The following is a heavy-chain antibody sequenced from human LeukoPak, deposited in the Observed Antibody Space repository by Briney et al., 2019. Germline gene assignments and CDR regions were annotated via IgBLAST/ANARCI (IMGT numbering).Heavy chain of an antibody. J-gene: IGHJ5*02. D-gene: IGHD6-13*01. CDR1: GDSVSSNSAA. Sequence: SQTLSLTCAISGDSVSSNSAAWNWIRQSPSRGLEWVGRTYYRAKWYNDYAVSVKSRITINPDTSKNQFSLQLNSVTPEDTAVYYCAREGEIAGYSSSWYWFDPWGQGTLVTVSS. V-gene: IGHV6-1*01. CDR3: AREGEIAGYSSSWYWFDP. CDR2: TYYRAKWYN.